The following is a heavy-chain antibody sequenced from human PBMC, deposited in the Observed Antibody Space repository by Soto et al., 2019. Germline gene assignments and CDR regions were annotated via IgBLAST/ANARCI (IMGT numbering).Heavy chain of an antibody. CDR2: ISGSGGRT. V-gene: IGHV3-23*01. J-gene: IGHJ4*02. CDR3: PTSDCAGPSCYFPFHC. CDR1: GFTFSNYG. D-gene: IGHD2-21*01. Sequence: LGGSLRLSCAASGFTFSNYGMSWVRQAPGKGLEWVSSISGSGGRTYYADSVKGRFTISRDNSKNTLYLQTDSLRAEDTAFYYCPTSDCAGPSCYFPFHCWGQGTRAT.